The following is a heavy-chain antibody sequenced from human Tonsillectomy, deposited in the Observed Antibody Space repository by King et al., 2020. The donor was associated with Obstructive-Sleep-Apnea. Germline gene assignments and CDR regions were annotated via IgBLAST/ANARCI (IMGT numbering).Heavy chain of an antibody. CDR3: ARADSNFEWYFFDY. CDR1: GFTLSGYA. CDR2: ISYDGSNQ. V-gene: IGHV3-30*04. Sequence: VQLVESGGGVVQPGRSLRLSCAASGFTLSGYATHWVRQAPVKGLEWLAFISYDGSNQYYADSVKGRFTISRDNSKNTLYLQMHSLRTEDTAVYFCARADSNFEWYFFDYWGQGALVTVSS. D-gene: IGHD4-11*01. J-gene: IGHJ4*02.